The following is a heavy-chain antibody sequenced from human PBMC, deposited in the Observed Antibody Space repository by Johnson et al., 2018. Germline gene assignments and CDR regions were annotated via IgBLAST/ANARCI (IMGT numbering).Heavy chain of an antibody. V-gene: IGHV4-34*01. CDR2: INHSGST. D-gene: IGHD6-6*01. CDR3: AIAPPLYSSSSGKAFDI. Sequence: QVQLQQWGAGLLKXSETLSLXCAVYGGSFSGYYWSWIRQPPGKGLEWIGEINHSGSTTYNPSLKSRVTISVDTSKNQFSLKLSSVTAADTAVYYCAIAPPLYSSSSGKAFDIWGQGTMVTVSS. J-gene: IGHJ3*02. CDR1: GGSFSGYY.